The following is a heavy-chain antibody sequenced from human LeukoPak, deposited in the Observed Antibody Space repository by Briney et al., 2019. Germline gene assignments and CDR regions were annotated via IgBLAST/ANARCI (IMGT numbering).Heavy chain of an antibody. J-gene: IGHJ6*02. V-gene: IGHV1-46*01. Sequence: ASVKVSCKASGYTFTSYYMHWVRQAPGQGLEWVGIINPSGGSTSYAQKFQGRVTMTRDTSTSTVYMELSSLRSEDTAVYYCARDVTMVRGVINYGMDVWGQGTTVTVSS. D-gene: IGHD3-10*01. CDR2: INPSGGST. CDR1: GYTFTSYY. CDR3: ARDVTMVRGVINYGMDV.